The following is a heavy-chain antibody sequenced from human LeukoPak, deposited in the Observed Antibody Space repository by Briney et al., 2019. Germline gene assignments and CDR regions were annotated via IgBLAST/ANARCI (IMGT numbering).Heavy chain of an antibody. J-gene: IGHJ3*02. CDR3: ARDVGFIVGATPGAFDI. CDR1: GFTVSSNY. V-gene: IGHV3-66*01. Sequence: PGGSLRLSCAASGFTVSSNYMTWVRQAPGKGLEWVSVIYSGGNTYYADSVKGRFTISRDSTKNTLYLQMNSLRADDTAVYYCARDVGFIVGATPGAFDIWGQGTMVTVSS. CDR2: IYSGGNT. D-gene: IGHD1-26*01.